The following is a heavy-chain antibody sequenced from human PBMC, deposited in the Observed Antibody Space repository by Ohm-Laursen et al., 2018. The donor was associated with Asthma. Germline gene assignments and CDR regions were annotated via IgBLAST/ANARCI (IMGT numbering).Heavy chain of an antibody. CDR1: GFTFSSYA. CDR3: ATSPAPYYYDSSGYYFDY. Sequence: GSPRLSCTASGFTFSSYAMSWVRQAPGKGLEWVSAISGSGGSTYYADSVKGRFTISRDNSKNTLYLQMNSLRAEDTAVYYCATSPAPYYYDSSGYYFDYWGQGTLVTVSS. CDR2: ISGSGGST. J-gene: IGHJ4*02. D-gene: IGHD3-22*01. V-gene: IGHV3-23*01.